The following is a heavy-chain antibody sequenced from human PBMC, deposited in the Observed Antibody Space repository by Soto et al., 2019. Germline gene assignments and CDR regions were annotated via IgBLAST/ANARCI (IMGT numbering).Heavy chain of an antibody. Sequence: KQSQTLSLTCAISGDSVSSNSAAWNWIRQSPSRGLEWLGRTYYRSKWYNDYAVSVKSRITINPDTSKNQFSLQLNSVTPEDTAVYYCARDQRFLEWSHYDAFDIWGQGTMVTVSS. CDR2: TYYRSKWYN. CDR3: ARDQRFLEWSHYDAFDI. CDR1: GDSVSSNSAA. V-gene: IGHV6-1*01. J-gene: IGHJ3*02. D-gene: IGHD3-3*01.